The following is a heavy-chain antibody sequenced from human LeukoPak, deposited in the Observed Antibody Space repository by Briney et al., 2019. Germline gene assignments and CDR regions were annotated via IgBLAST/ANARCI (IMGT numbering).Heavy chain of an antibody. CDR3: TCELPREVTLDY. J-gene: IGHJ4*01. CDR1: GFTFMSYG. CDR2: INTDGSST. Sequence: GGSLRLSCAASGFTFMSYGMKWVRQAPGKGLVWVSRINTDGSSTSYADSVKGRFTVSRDNAKNTLYLQENSLRSEDTAVYFCTCELPREVTLDYWGQGTLVTVSS. V-gene: IGHV3-74*01. D-gene: IGHD2-21*02.